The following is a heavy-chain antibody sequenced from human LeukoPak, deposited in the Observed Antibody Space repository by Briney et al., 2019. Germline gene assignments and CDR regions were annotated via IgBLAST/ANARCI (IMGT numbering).Heavy chain of an antibody. CDR3: ARVDRIGAARGSYDY. V-gene: IGHV1-8*01. CDR2: MNPNSGNT. D-gene: IGHD6-6*01. Sequence: ASVKVSCKASGYTFTSYDINWVRQATGQGLKWMGWMNPNSGNTGYAQKFQGRVTMTRNTSISTAYMELSSLRSEDTAVYYCARVDRIGAARGSYDYWGQGTLVTVSS. J-gene: IGHJ4*02. CDR1: GYTFTSYD.